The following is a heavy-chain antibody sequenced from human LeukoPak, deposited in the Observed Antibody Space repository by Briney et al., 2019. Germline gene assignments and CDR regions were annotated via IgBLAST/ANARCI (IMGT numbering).Heavy chain of an antibody. J-gene: IGHJ4*02. Sequence: WASVQVSCKASGYTFTSYAIHWVRQAPGQRLEWMGRINAGNGNTKYSQEFQGRVTITRDTSAITAYMELSSLRSEDMAVYDCARGPRDGYNWQMSHYWGEGTLVTVSS. V-gene: IGHV1-3*03. CDR2: INAGNGNT. CDR1: GYTFTSYA. D-gene: IGHD5-24*01. CDR3: ARGPRDGYNWQMSHY.